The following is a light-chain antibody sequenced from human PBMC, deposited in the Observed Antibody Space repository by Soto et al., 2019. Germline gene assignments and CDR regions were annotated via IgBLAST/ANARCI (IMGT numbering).Light chain of an antibody. Sequence: DIVMTQSPDSLAVSLGERATINCKSSQSVLYSSNNKYYLAWHPQKPGQPPKLLIYWASTRESGVPDRFSGCGYGTYFTLIISILKAEDVAVCYFQQYCSTPLTFGGVTKLEIK. CDR2: WAS. CDR3: QQYCSTPLT. J-gene: IGKJ4*01. CDR1: QSVLYSSNNKYY. V-gene: IGKV4-1*01.